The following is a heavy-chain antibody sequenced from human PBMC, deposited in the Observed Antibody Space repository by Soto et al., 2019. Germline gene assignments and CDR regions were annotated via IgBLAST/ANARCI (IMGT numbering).Heavy chain of an antibody. Sequence: QTGGALRLTSTKSGFTFSRYDMHWGRQVTGKVLECVSTISSTGDIYYSDSVNGRFTISREVAKNSVYLQMNDLRVGDTAVYFCARAGRDSGLSMLRGLLQTYHHYYGLDVWGPGTTVTVSS. CDR1: GFTFSRYD. CDR2: ISSTGDI. D-gene: IGHD3-10*01. J-gene: IGHJ6*02. CDR3: ARAGRDSGLSMLRGLLQTYHHYYGLDV. V-gene: IGHV3-13*01.